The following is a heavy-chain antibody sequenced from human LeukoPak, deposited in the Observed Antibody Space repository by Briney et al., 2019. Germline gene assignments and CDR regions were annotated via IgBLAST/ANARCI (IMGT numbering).Heavy chain of an antibody. CDR2: FDTEDSET. Sequence: GSVKVSCKVSGCTLTEYSMHWVRQPPCKGREGVGGFDTEDSETIYAQALLDRVTMTDDTSTDKPYLELSSMRSEDKAAYYCAAAYDFWSGYFDYWGQGTLVTVSS. D-gene: IGHD3-3*01. CDR1: GCTLTEYS. J-gene: IGHJ4*02. V-gene: IGHV1-24*01. CDR3: AAAYDFWSGYFDY.